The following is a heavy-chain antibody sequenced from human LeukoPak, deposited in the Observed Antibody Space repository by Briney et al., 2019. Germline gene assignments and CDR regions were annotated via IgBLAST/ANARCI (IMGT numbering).Heavy chain of an antibody. V-gene: IGHV3-30*02. J-gene: IGHJ4*02. CDR1: GFTFSSHG. CDR3: AKDNYYGDYEVTSIFGVD. Sequence: GGSLRLSCAASGFTFSSHGMHWVRQAPGKGLEWVAFIRYDGTNKYYADSMKGRSNISRDNFKNTVYLQMNSLRAEDTAVYYCAKDNYYGDYEVTSIFGVDWGQGTLVTVSS. CDR2: IRYDGTNK. D-gene: IGHD4-17*01.